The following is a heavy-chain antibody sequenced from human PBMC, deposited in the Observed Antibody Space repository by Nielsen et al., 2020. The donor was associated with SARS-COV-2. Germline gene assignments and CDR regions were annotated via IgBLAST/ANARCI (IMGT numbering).Heavy chain of an antibody. CDR2: ISGDSNYI. Sequence: GGSLRLSCTGSGFTFSDYSMNWVRQAPGKGLEWVASISGDSNYIFYSELVKGRFTMSRDNGKNSLYLRMNTLRSEDTALYYCTRGFYSQSDCWGQGTLVTVSS. CDR1: GFTFSDYS. CDR3: TRGFYSQSDC. D-gene: IGHD2-15*01. J-gene: IGHJ4*02. V-gene: IGHV3-21*01.